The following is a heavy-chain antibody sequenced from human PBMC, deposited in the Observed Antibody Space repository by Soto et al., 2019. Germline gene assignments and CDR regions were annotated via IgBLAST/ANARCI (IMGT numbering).Heavy chain of an antibody. V-gene: IGHV3-7*01. D-gene: IGHD3-10*01. CDR3: AREDYYGSGSYYNPWSYYYDMDV. CDR1: GFTFSSCW. J-gene: IGHJ6*02. CDR2: IKQDGSEK. Sequence: WGSLRLSCAVSGFTFSSCWMSWVRQAPGKGLEWVANIKQDGSEKYYVDSVKGRFTISRDNAKNSLYLQMNSLRAEDTAVYYCAREDYYGSGSYYNPWSYYYDMDVWGQGTTVTVSS.